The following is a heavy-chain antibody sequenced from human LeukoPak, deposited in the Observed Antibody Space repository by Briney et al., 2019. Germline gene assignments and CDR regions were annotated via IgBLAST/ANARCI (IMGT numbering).Heavy chain of an antibody. CDR3: AKGPITYYYDSSGYYSGFDY. V-gene: IGHV3-23*01. J-gene: IGHJ4*02. D-gene: IGHD3-22*01. CDR2: ISGSGGST. CDR1: GFTFSSYA. Sequence: GGSLRLSCAASGFTFSSYAVSWVRQAPGKGLEWVSAISGSGGSTYYADSVKGRFTISRDNSKNTLYLQMNSLRAEDTAVYYCAKGPITYYYDSSGYYSGFDYWGQGTLVTVSS.